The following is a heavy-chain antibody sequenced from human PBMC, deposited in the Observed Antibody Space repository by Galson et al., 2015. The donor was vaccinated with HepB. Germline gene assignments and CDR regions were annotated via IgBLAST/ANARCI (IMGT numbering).Heavy chain of an antibody. V-gene: IGHV4-4*02. CDR2: IFHSGTT. D-gene: IGHD3-3*01. Sequence: ETLSLTCAVSGGSISTSSWWTWVRQSPGEGLEWIGEIFHSGTTNYNPSLKSRGHTSVDKSTNQFSLKLRSVTAADAAVYYCARFIRFLEWSGRRDFYYGMDVWGQGTTVTVSS. CDR3: ARFIRFLEWSGRRDFYYGMDV. J-gene: IGHJ6*02. CDR1: GGSISTSSW.